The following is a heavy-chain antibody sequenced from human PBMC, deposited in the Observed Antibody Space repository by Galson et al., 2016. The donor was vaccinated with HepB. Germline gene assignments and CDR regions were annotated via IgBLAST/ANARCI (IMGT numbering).Heavy chain of an antibody. CDR3: AREGTY. CDR1: GGTVTSGSDY. V-gene: IGHV4-61*01. J-gene: IGHJ4*02. Sequence: ETLSLTCTVAGGTVTSGSDYWTWIRQPPGKGLEWIGYIHSSGSTNYNPSLKSRVTISVDTSKNQFSLRLSSVTAADTAIYYCAREGTYWGQGTLVTVSS. CDR2: IHSSGST.